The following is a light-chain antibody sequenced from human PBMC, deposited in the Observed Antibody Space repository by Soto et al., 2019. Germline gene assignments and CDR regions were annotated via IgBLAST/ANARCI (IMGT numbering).Light chain of an antibody. CDR2: EGD. CDR1: SSDVGNYNL. V-gene: IGLV2-23*01. CDR3: CSYVGASTYV. Sequence: QSALTQPASVSGSPGQSITISCTGTSSDVGNYNLVSWYQQYPGKAPKLMIYEGDKRPSGVSHRFFGSKSGNTASLTISGLQTEDEADYYCCSYVGASTYVFGTGTKLTVL. J-gene: IGLJ1*01.